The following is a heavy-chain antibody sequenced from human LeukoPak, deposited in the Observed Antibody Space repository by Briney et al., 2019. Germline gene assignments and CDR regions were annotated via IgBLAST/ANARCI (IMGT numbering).Heavy chain of an antibody. CDR3: ARDAGNSGYGMDV. CDR2: ITWSGSTI. V-gene: IGHV3-48*02. J-gene: IGHJ6*02. CDR1: GFSLSSYS. D-gene: IGHD6-19*01. Sequence: GSLRLSCAASGFSLSSYSVNWVRQAPGKGLEWISHITWSGSTIFYADSVKGRFTISRDSAKNSLYLQMSSLRDEDTAVYYCARDAGNSGYGMDVWGQGTTVTVSS.